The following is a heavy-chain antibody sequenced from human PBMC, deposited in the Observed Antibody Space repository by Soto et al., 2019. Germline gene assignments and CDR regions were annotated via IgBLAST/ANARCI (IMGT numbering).Heavy chain of an antibody. Sequence: QVQLVQSGAEVKKPGSSVKVSCKASGGTFSSYAISWVRQAPGQGLEWMGGIIPIFGTANYAQKFQARVTITADESTSTDDMELSSLRSEDTAVYYCARERSGCSGGSCYQTGGDDACDIWGQGTMVTVSS. D-gene: IGHD2-15*01. J-gene: IGHJ3*02. CDR3: ARERSGCSGGSCYQTGGDDACDI. CDR1: GGTFSSYA. V-gene: IGHV1-69*01. CDR2: IIPIFGTA.